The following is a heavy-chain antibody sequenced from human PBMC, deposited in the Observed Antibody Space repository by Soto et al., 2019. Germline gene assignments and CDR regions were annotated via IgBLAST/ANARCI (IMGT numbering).Heavy chain of an antibody. CDR2: ISAYNGNT. J-gene: IGHJ4*02. CDR3: ARDKASRWVVVAATFDY. Sequence: QVQLVQSGAEVKKPGASVKVSCKASGYTFTSYGISWVRQAPGQGLEWMGWISAYNGNTNYAQKLQGRVTMTTDTSSSTAYMELRSLRSDDTAVYYCARDKASRWVVVAATFDYWGQGTLVTVSS. CDR1: GYTFTSYG. V-gene: IGHV1-18*04. D-gene: IGHD2-15*01.